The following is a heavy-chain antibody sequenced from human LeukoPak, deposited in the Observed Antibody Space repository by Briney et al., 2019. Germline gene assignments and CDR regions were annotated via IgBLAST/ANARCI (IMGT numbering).Heavy chain of an antibody. CDR2: INHSGST. D-gene: IGHD3-9*01. Sequence: SETLSLTCAVYGGSFSDYYWSWIRQPPGKGLEWIGEINHSGSTNYNPSLKSRVTISVDTSKNQFSLKLSSVTAADTAVYYCARVTNYDILTALGFDYWGQGTLVTVSS. CDR1: GGSFSDYY. CDR3: ARVTNYDILTALGFDY. J-gene: IGHJ4*02. V-gene: IGHV4-34*01.